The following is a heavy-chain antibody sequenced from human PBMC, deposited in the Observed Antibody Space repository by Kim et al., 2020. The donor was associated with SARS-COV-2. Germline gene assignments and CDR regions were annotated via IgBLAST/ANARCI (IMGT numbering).Heavy chain of an antibody. J-gene: IGHJ4*02. Sequence: ADSLKGRFTISRDKSKSTLYLQISSLRAEDTAVYYCAKDRAAAGPYYFDYWGQGTLVTVSS. CDR3: AKDRAAAGPYYFDY. V-gene: IGHV3-23*01. D-gene: IGHD6-13*01.